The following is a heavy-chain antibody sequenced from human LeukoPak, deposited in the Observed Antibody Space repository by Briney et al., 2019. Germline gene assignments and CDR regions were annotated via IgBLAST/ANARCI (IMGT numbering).Heavy chain of an antibody. CDR1: GYSISSGYY. Sequence: SETLSLTCVVSGYSISSGYYWGWVRQPPGKALEWIGNIYHSGSTYKNPSLKSRVTISLDTSKNQFSLKLSSVTAADTAMYYCARLSGAPVRHPIYHFDYWGQGTLVTVSS. V-gene: IGHV4-38-2*01. D-gene: IGHD1-26*01. J-gene: IGHJ4*02. CDR2: IYHSGST. CDR3: ARLSGAPVRHPIYHFDY.